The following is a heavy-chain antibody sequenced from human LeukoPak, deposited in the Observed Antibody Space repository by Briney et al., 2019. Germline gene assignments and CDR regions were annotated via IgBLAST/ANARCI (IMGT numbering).Heavy chain of an antibody. D-gene: IGHD3-10*01. CDR2: IFFSGST. V-gene: IGHV4-59*01. Sequence: SETLSLTCTVSGGSITSYYWSSIWEPPGGGLWWIGYIFFSGSTNYNPSLKSRVTISVDTSKNQFSLKLNSVTAADTAVYYCARTARFLGEFDSWGQGTLVTVSS. J-gene: IGHJ4*02. CDR3: ARTARFLGEFDS. CDR1: GGSITSYY.